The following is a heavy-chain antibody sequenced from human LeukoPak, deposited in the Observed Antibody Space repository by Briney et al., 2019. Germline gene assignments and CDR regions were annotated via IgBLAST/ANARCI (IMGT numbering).Heavy chain of an antibody. CDR1: GFTFSSYW. V-gene: IGHV3-7*01. J-gene: IGHJ4*02. Sequence: GGSLRLSCAASGFTFSSYWMSWVRQAPGKGLEWVANIKQDGSEKYYVDSVKGRFTISRDNAKNSLYLQMNSLRAEDTAVYYCARDVLRYFDWLLPDYFDYWGQGTLVTVSS. CDR3: ARDVLRYFDWLLPDYFDY. D-gene: IGHD3-9*01. CDR2: IKQDGSEK.